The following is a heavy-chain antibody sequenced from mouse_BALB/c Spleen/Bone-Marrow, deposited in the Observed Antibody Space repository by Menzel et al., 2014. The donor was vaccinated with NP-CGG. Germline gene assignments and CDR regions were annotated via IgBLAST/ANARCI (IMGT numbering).Heavy chain of an antibody. J-gene: IGHJ4*01. V-gene: IGHV2-6-4*01. CDR1: GFSLSRYS. CDR3: ARRELHAMDY. CDR2: IWGGGST. Sequence: VQRVESGPGLVSPSQSLSITCTVSGFSLSRYSLHWIRQPPGKGLEWLGMIWGGGSTDYNSALRSRLSIINDNSKSQVFLKMSSLQTDDTAMYYCARRELHAMDYWGQGTSVTVSS.